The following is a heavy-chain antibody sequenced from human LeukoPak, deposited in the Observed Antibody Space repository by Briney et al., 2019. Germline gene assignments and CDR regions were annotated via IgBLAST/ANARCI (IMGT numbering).Heavy chain of an antibody. CDR2: INPNSGGT. V-gene: IGHV1-2*04. J-gene: IGHJ4*02. CDR1: GYTFTGYY. Sequence: ASVKVSCKASGYTFTGYYMHWVRQAPGQGLEWMGWINPNSGGTNYAQKFQGWVTMTRDTSISTAYMELSRLRSDDTAVYYCARACGVHSSSCFDYWGQGTLVTVSS. D-gene: IGHD6-13*01. CDR3: ARACGVHSSSCFDY.